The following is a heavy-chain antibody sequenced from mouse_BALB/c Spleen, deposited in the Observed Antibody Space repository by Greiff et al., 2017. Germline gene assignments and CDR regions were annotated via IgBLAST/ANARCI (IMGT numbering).Heavy chain of an antibody. D-gene: IGHD1-2*01. Sequence: EVQVVESGGGLVQPGGSLKLSCAASGFTFSSYGMSWVRQTPDKRLELVATINSNGGSTYYPDSVKGRFTISRDNTKNTLYLQMSSLKSEDTAMYYCARDTRLYYFDYWGQGTTLTVSS. CDR3: ARDTRLYYFDY. V-gene: IGHV5-6-3*01. J-gene: IGHJ2*01. CDR1: GFTFSSYG. CDR2: INSNGGST.